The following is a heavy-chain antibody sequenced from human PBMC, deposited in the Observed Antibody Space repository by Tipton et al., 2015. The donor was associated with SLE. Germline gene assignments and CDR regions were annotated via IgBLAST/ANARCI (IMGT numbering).Heavy chain of an antibody. CDR1: GGSLSIYY. J-gene: IGHJ4*02. V-gene: IGHV4-4*07. D-gene: IGHD6-19*01. CDR3: ARDHPVAGPFDD. CDR2: IYTSGST. Sequence: TLSLTCTVSGGSLSIYYWSWIRQPAGKGLEWIGRIYTSGSTNYNPSLKSRVTMSVDTSKNQFSLKLSSVTAADTAVYYCARDHPVAGPFDDWGQGTLVTVSS.